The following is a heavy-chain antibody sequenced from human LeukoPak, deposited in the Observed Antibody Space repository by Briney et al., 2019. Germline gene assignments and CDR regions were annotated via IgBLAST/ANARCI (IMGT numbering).Heavy chain of an antibody. CDR3: ARRNEQWLVPDY. V-gene: IGHV1-46*01. J-gene: IGHJ4*02. CDR1: GYTFTSYY. Sequence: ASVKVSCKASGYTFTSYYMHWVQQAPGQGLEWMGIINPSGDSTRYTQKFQGRVTMTRDTSTSTVYMELSGLRSEDTAVYYCARRNEQWLVPDYWGQGTLVTVSS. CDR2: INPSGDST. D-gene: IGHD6-19*01.